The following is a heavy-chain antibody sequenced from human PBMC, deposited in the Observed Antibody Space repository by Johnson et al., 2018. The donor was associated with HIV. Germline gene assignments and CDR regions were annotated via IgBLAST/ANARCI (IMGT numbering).Heavy chain of an antibody. V-gene: IGHV3-30*04. CDR3: AKDLSIAARPAAFDI. CDR2: ISYDGSNK. J-gene: IGHJ3*02. Sequence: QVQLVESGGGVVQPGRSLRLSCAASGFTFSSYAMHWVRQAPGKGLKWVAVISYDGSNKYYADSVKGRFTISRDNSKNTLYLQMNSLRAEDTAVYYCAKDLSIAARPAAFDIWGQGTMVTVSS. D-gene: IGHD6-6*01. CDR1: GFTFSSYA.